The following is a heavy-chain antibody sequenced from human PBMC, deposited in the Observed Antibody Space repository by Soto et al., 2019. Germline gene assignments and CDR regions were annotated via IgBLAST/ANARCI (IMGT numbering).Heavy chain of an antibody. V-gene: IGHV3-48*01. J-gene: IGHJ4*02. Sequence: EVQVVESGGDLVQPGGFLRLSCAASGFTFSSYSMNWVRQAPGKGLEWVSYISSSSSTKFYADSVKGRFTISRDNARNSLYLQMNSLRAEDTAVYYCARDIDGGGQGTLVTVSS. CDR3: ARDIDG. CDR2: ISSSSSTK. D-gene: IGHD2-15*01. CDR1: GFTFSSYS.